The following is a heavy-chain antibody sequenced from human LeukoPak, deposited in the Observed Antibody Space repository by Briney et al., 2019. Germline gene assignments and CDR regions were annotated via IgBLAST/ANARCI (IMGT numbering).Heavy chain of an antibody. Sequence: GGSLRLSCAASGFTFSNAWMSWVRQAPGRGLEWVGRIKRKGDDGTIDYAAPVKGRLSISRDDSKNTLYLQMNSLKSEDTAVYYCTAGTGRSDFDYWGQGTLFTVSS. CDR2: IKRKGDDGTI. V-gene: IGHV3-15*01. CDR1: GFTFSNAW. J-gene: IGHJ4*02. D-gene: IGHD3/OR15-3a*01. CDR3: TAGTGRSDFDY.